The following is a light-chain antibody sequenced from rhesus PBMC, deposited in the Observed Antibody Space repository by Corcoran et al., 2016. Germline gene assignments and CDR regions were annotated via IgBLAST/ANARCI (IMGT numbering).Light chain of an antibody. Sequence: DIQMTQSPSSLSASVGDKVTITCRASQGISSWLAWYQQKPGKAPKLLIYKASSLQSGVPSRFSGSGSGTECTLTISSLQPEEFATYYCLQYSSSPYSFGQGTKVEIK. CDR2: KAS. CDR3: LQYSSSPYS. CDR1: QGISSW. J-gene: IGKJ2*01. V-gene: IGKV1-22*01.